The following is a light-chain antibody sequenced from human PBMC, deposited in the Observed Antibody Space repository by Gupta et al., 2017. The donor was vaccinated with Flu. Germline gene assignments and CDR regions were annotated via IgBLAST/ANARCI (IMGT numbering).Light chain of an antibody. CDR1: QSVSRY. CDR2: GAS. V-gene: IGKV3-15*01. CDR3: QQYNNWPKFT. J-gene: IGKJ5*01. Sequence: ATLSVSPGEGATLSCRASQSVSRYLSWYHQKPGQAPRLLSYGASTRATGIPARFSGSGSGTEFTLTISSLQSEDFAVYYGQQYNNWPKFTFGQGTQVEIK.